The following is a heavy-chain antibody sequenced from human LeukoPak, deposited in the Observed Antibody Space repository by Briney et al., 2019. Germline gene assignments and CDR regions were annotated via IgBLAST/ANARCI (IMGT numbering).Heavy chain of an antibody. CDR1: GYTFTSYD. J-gene: IGHJ5*02. D-gene: IGHD3-3*01. CDR2: MNPNSGNT. Sequence: ASVKVSCKASGYTFTSYDINWVRQATGQGLEWMGWMNPNSGNTGYAQKFQGRVTITRNTSISTAYMELSSLRSEDTAVYYCARGQMYYDFWSGPEGYNWFDPWGQGTLVTVSS. V-gene: IGHV1-8*03. CDR3: ARGQMYYDFWSGPEGYNWFDP.